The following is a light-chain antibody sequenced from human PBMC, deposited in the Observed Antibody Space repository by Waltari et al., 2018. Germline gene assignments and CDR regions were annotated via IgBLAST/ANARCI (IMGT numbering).Light chain of an antibody. V-gene: IGLV1-40*01. CDR1: GSNTGAGYD. CDR3: QSYDTSLRVV. J-gene: IGLJ3*02. Sequence: QSVLTQPPSVSGAPGQRVTISCTGSGSNTGAGYDVHWYQPLPRAAPKLLIYGSTSRPLGVPDRFFGSTSGTSASLAITGLQAEDEADYYCQSYDTSLRVVFGGGTKLTVL. CDR2: GST.